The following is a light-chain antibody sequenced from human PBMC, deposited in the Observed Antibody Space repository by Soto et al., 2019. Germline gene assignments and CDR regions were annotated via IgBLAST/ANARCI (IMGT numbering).Light chain of an antibody. CDR3: QSYDSSLSVV. CDR1: SSNIGAGYD. CDR2: GNN. J-gene: IGLJ2*01. V-gene: IGLV1-40*01. Sequence: QSVLTQPPSVSGAPGQRVTISCTRSSSNIGAGYDVFWYHQLPGTAPKLLIYGNNNRPSGVPDRFSGSKSGTSASLAITGLQAEDEADYYCQSYDSSLSVVFGGGTKLTVL.